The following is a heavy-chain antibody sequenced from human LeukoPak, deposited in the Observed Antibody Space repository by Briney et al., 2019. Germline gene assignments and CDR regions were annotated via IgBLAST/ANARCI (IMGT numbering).Heavy chain of an antibody. CDR2: ISSSSSTI. V-gene: IGHV3-48*01. D-gene: IGHD6-19*01. CDR3: ARDEGYSSGPWYFDL. J-gene: IGHJ2*01. Sequence: GGSLRLSCAASGFTFSSYSMNWVRQAPGKGLEWVSYISSSSSTIYYADSVKGRFTISRDNAKNSLYLQMNSLRAEDTAVYYCARDEGYSSGPWYFDLWGRGTLVTVSS. CDR1: GFTFSSYS.